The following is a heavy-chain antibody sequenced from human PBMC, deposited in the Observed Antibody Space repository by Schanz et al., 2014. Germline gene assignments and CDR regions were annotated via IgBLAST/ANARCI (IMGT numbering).Heavy chain of an antibody. CDR2: ISASGDST. CDR1: GFTFRDFG. J-gene: IGHJ6*02. V-gene: IGHV3-NL1*01. CDR3: ARRVPYSFGLDV. Sequence: QVQLLESGGGVVQPGGSLRLSCAASGFTFRDFGLHWVRQAPGKGLEWVSFISASGDSTSYADSVKGRFTISRDNSKNTLYLQMNSLRDEDTAMYYCARRVPYSFGLDVWGQGATVTVSS. D-gene: IGHD1-1*01.